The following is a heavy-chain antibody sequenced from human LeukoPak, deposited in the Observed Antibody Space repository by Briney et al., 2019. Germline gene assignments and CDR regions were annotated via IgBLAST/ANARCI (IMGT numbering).Heavy chain of an antibody. V-gene: IGHV3-48*02. D-gene: IGHD1-26*01. CDR2: ISSSSSTI. Sequence: GGSLRLSCAASGFTFSSYSTNWVRRAPGKGLEWVSYISSSSSTIYDADSVKGRFTISRDNAKNSLYLQMNSLRDEDTAVYYCARGPLGWSDYWGQGTLVTVSS. CDR3: ARGPLGWSDY. J-gene: IGHJ4*02. CDR1: GFTFSSYS.